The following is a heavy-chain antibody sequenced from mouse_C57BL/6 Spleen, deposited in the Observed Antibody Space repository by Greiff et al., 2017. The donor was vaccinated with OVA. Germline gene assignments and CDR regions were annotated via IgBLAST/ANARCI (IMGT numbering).Heavy chain of an antibody. D-gene: IGHD4-1*01. Sequence: QVQLQQPGAELVKPGASVKMSCKASGYTFTSYWITWVKQRPGQGLEWIGDIYPGSGSTNYNEKFKSKATLTVDTSSSTAYMQLSSLTSEDSAVYYCARVPSNWDPWFAYWGQGTLVTVSA. J-gene: IGHJ3*01. CDR1: GYTFTSYW. CDR2: IYPGSGST. V-gene: IGHV1-55*01. CDR3: ARVPSNWDPWFAY.